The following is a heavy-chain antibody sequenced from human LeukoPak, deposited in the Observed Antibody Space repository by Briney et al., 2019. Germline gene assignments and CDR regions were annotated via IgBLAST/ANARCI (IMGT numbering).Heavy chain of an antibody. V-gene: IGHV3-20*01. CDR3: DKGGYCSGGSCYRYDHFDY. Sequence: GGSLRLSCAASGFTFDDYGMSWVRQAPGKGLEWVSGINWNGGSTGYADSVKGRFTISRDNAKNSLYLQMNSLRAEDTALYARDKGGYCSGGSCYRYDHFDYWGQGTLVTVSS. CDR1: GFTFDDYG. CDR2: INWNGGST. J-gene: IGHJ4*02. D-gene: IGHD2-15*01.